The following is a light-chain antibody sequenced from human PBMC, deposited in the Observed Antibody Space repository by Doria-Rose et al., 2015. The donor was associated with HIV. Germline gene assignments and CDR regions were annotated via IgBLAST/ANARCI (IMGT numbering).Light chain of an antibody. CDR3: HQYGTSWT. V-gene: IGKV3-20*01. Sequence: TQSPGTLSLSPGERATLSCRASQSFSSTYLAWYQQQPGQAPSLLIYDGSTRATGIPDRISASGSVTDFTLTISRLEPEDFALYYCHQYGTSWTFGQGTKVEI. J-gene: IGKJ1*01. CDR1: QSFSSTY. CDR2: DGS.